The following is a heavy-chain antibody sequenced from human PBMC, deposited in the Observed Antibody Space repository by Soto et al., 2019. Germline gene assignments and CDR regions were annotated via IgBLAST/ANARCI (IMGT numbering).Heavy chain of an antibody. CDR1: GYNFANYW. Sequence: EVQLVQSGAEVKKPGESLKISCKGSGYNFANYWIAWVRQMPGKGLEWMGIIYPGDSDTRYSPSFQGQVTISADKSASTAYLQWSSLKASDTAMYYCARRDSSYLWFDPWGQGTLVTVSS. CDR3: ARRDSSYLWFDP. J-gene: IGHJ5*02. D-gene: IGHD4-4*01. CDR2: IYPGDSDT. V-gene: IGHV5-51*03.